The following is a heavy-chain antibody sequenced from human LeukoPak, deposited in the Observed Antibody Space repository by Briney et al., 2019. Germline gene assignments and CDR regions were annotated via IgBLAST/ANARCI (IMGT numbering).Heavy chain of an antibody. D-gene: IGHD1-26*01. CDR2: IYYSGRT. V-gene: IGHV4-39*01. CDR3: TSWGATHHSVDY. J-gene: IGHJ4*02. Sequence: PSETLSLTCTVSGGSISSSNYYWGWIRQPPGKGLEWIGSIYYSGRTYYKPSLKSRVTISVDTSKNQFSLKLSSVTAADTAVYYCTSWGATHHSVDYWGQGTLVTVSS. CDR1: GGSISSSNYY.